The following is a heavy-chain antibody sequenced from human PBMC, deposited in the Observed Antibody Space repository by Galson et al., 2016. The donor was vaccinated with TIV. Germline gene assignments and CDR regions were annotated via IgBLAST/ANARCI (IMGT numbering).Heavy chain of an antibody. CDR1: GFTFSTYG. CDR3: ARRYFDL. J-gene: IGHJ2*01. Sequence: SLRLSCAASGFTFSTYGMHWVRQAPGKGLEWVANIKQDGSEKYYVDSVKGRFIISRDNTKNSLYLQMNSLRAEDTAVYYCARRYFDLWGRGTLVTASS. V-gene: IGHV3-7*03. CDR2: IKQDGSEK.